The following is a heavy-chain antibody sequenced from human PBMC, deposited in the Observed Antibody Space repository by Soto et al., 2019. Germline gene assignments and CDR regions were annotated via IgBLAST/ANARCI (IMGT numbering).Heavy chain of an antibody. J-gene: IGHJ6*02. D-gene: IGHD4-17*01. CDR2: IYYSGST. Sequence: SETLSLTCTVSGCSISSGGYYWSWIRQHPGKGLEWIGYIYYSGSTYYNPSLKGRVTISVDTSKNQFSLKLSSVTAADTAVYYCARDYYGDYARTGPQNYYGMDVWGQGTTVTVSS. CDR3: ARDYYGDYARTGPQNYYGMDV. CDR1: GCSISSGGYY. V-gene: IGHV4-31*03.